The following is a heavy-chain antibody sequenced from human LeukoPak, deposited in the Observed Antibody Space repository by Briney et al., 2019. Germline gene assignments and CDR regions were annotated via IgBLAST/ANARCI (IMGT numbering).Heavy chain of an antibody. D-gene: IGHD2-21*02. CDR2: ISGSGGST. V-gene: IGHV3-23*01. CDR1: GFTFSSYA. Sequence: GSLRLSCAASGFTFSSYAMSWVRQAPGKGLGWVSAISGSGGSTYYADSVKGRFTISRDNSKNTLYLQMNSLRAEDTAVYYCAKSIVVVTVIVYWGQGTLVTVSS. CDR3: AKSIVVVTVIVY. J-gene: IGHJ4*02.